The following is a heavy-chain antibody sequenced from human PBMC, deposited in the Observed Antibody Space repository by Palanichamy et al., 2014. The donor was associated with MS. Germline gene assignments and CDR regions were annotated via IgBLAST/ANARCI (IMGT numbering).Heavy chain of an antibody. D-gene: IGHD2-21*01. CDR1: GYSFSDYW. CDR2: IDPSNSNA. V-gene: IGHV5-10-1*03. J-gene: IGHJ4*02. CDR3: AIIAGSWPFDF. Sequence: QSGAELKKPGESLRVSCKTSGYSFSDYWVTWVRQVPGKGLEWIGRIDPSNSNANYRPSFEGRVSISVDTSISTVYLQWSSPRASDTATYFCAIIAGSWPFDFWGRGTLITVSS.